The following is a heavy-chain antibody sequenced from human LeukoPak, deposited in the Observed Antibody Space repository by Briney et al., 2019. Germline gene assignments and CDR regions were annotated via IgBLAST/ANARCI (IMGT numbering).Heavy chain of an antibody. CDR1: GGTFSSYA. CDR2: IIPIFGTA. D-gene: IGHD6-13*01. CDR3: ARVDSSSWYDSYAFDI. V-gene: IGHV1-69*05. J-gene: IGHJ3*02. Sequence: GASVKVSCKASGGTFSSYAISWVRQAPGQGLEWMGGIIPIFGTANYAQKFQGRVTITTDESTSTAYMELSSLRSEDTAVYYCARVDSSSWYDSYAFDIWGQGTMVTVSS.